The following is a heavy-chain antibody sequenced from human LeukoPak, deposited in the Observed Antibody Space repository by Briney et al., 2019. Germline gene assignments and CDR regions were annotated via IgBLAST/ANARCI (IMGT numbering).Heavy chain of an antibody. CDR2: IYYSGST. D-gene: IGHD3-22*01. CDR1: GGSTSSYY. V-gene: IGHV4-59*12. J-gene: IGHJ4*02. Sequence: SETLSLTCTVSGGSTSSYYWSWIWQPPGKGLEWIGYIYYSGSTNYNPSLKSRVTMSVDTSKNQFSLKLSSVTAADTAVYYCARDQTSEYSSGPFFDYWGQGTLVTVSS. CDR3: ARDQTSEYSSGPFFDY.